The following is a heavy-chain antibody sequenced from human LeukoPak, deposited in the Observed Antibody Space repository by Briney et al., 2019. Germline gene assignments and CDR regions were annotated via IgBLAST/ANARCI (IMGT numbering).Heavy chain of an antibody. CDR1: GGSISSYY. V-gene: IGHV4-4*07. D-gene: IGHD3-22*01. CDR2: IYTSGST. CDR3: ARESYYYDSSGYPYWYFDL. J-gene: IGHJ2*01. Sequence: SETLSLTCTASGGSISSYYWSWIWQPAGKGEEWSGLIYTSGSTNYNPSLKSRVTISVGKSKNQFSLKLSSVTAADTAVYYCARESYYYDSSGYPYWYFDLWGRGTLVTVSS.